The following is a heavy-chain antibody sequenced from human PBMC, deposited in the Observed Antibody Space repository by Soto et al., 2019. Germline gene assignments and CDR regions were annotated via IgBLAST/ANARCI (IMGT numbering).Heavy chain of an antibody. CDR3: VRGVGNYYHGMAV. CDR1: GFSLSTSG. Sequence: QVQLVESGGGVVQPGRSLKLSCAASGFSLSTSGMQWVRQAPGKGLEWLAVIWYDGSIKNYADSVKGRFTISRDNSKDTVYLQMNSLTAEDMAVYFCVRGVGNYYHGMAVWGQGTTVTVSS. D-gene: IGHD3-10*01. V-gene: IGHV3-33*01. J-gene: IGHJ6*02. CDR2: IWYDGSIK.